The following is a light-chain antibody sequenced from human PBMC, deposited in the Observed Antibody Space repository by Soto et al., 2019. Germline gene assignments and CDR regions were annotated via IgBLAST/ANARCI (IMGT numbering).Light chain of an antibody. CDR2: GAS. J-gene: IGKJ1*01. Sequence: EIVLTQSPGTLSLSPGERATLSCRASQSVSSSYLAWYQQKPGQAPNLLIYGASNRATGIPDRFSGSGSGTDFTITISRTEPEDFAVYYGQQYGSSPWTFGQGTKVEIK. CDR1: QSVSSSY. CDR3: QQYGSSPWT. V-gene: IGKV3-20*01.